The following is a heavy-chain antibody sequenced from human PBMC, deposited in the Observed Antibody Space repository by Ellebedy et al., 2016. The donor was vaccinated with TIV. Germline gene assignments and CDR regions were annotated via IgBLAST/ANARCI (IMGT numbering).Heavy chain of an antibody. D-gene: IGHD2-21*01. Sequence: GGSLRLXXAASGFTFSSYGMHWVRQAPGKGLEWVAVIWYDGSNKYYADSVKGRFTISRDNSKNTLYLQMNSLRAEDTAVYYCAQGDWGDYWGQGTLVTVSS. CDR1: GFTFSSYG. CDR2: IWYDGSNK. V-gene: IGHV3-33*06. CDR3: AQGDWGDY. J-gene: IGHJ4*02.